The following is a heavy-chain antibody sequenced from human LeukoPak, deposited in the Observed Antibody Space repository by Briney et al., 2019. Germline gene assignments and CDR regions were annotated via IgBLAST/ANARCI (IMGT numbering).Heavy chain of an antibody. D-gene: IGHD5-18*01. Sequence: SGGSLRLSCAASGFIVTSNYISWVRQAPGKGLEWVSIIYSGGHTYYADSVKGRFTISRDNAKDSLYLQMSSLRDEDTAVYYCARDSGYSYADDYWGQGTLVTVSS. CDR3: ARDSGYSYADDY. J-gene: IGHJ4*02. CDR1: GFIVTSNY. CDR2: IYSGGHT. V-gene: IGHV3-53*01.